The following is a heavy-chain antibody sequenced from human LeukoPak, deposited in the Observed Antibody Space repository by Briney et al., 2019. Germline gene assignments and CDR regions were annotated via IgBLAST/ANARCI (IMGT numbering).Heavy chain of an antibody. D-gene: IGHD3-9*01. CDR3: ARRPPNTLTGLPYSYHYLDV. V-gene: IGHV4-59*01. CDR2: IYYSGTT. J-gene: IGHJ6*03. CDR1: GDSITNYY. Sequence: SETLSLTCTVSGDSITNYYWSWIRQPPGKGLEWIGYIYYSGTTTYNPSRRSRVIISVDTSRNQFSLRLNSVTAADTAVYYCARRPPNTLTGLPYSYHYLDVWGKGTTVTVSS.